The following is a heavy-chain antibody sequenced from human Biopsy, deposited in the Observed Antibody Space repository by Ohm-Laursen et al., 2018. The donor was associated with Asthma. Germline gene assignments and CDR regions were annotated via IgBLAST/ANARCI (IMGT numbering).Heavy chain of an antibody. CDR2: INAANGNT. CDR1: GYTFINYA. Sequence: ASVKVSCKASGYTFINYAIHWVRQAPGHSLEWMGWINAANGNTKYSQKLQGRLTISRDTSASTAYMDLSSLRSEDTAVYYCARTCFDFLTGQVHDAFAMWGQGTMVTVSS. CDR3: ARTCFDFLTGQVHDAFAM. V-gene: IGHV1-3*01. D-gene: IGHD3-9*01. J-gene: IGHJ3*02.